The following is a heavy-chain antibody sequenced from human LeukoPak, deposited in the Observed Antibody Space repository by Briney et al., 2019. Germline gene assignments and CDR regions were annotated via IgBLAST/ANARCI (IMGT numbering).Heavy chain of an antibody. CDR3: ARDVYYSSGANDAFDI. V-gene: IGHV4-59*01. J-gene: IGHJ3*02. D-gene: IGHD3-22*01. CDR1: GGSISSYY. Sequence: SETLSLTCTVSGGSISSYYWSWIRQPPGKGLEWIGYIYYSGSTNYNPSLKSRVTISVDTSKNQFSLKLSSVTAADTAVYYCARDVYYSSGANDAFDIWGQGTMVTVSS. CDR2: IYYSGST.